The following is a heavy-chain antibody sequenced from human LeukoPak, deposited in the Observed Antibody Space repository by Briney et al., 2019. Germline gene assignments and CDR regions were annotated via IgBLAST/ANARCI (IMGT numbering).Heavy chain of an antibody. Sequence: VGSLSLSCAASGFTFRSYEMNWVRQAPGKGLDWVSYISSSGTTVYYADSVRGRFTVSRDNGKNSLYLEMNSLRAEDTAVYYCARSIKGDSDHWGQGTLVTVSS. J-gene: IGHJ4*02. CDR2: ISSSGTTV. D-gene: IGHD3-10*01. V-gene: IGHV3-48*03. CDR3: ARSIKGDSDH. CDR1: GFTFRSYE.